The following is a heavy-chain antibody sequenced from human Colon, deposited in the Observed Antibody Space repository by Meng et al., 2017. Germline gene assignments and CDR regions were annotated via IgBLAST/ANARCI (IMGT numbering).Heavy chain of an antibody. CDR2: INTNTGNP. J-gene: IGHJ6*02. CDR1: GYTFTSYA. Sequence: ASVKVSCRASGYTFTSYAMNWVRQSPGQGLEWMGWINTNTGNPTYAQGFTGRFVFSLDTSVSTAYLQISSLKAEDTAVYYCARGRGTYVYYYYGMDVWGQGTTVTVSS. D-gene: IGHD3-10*02. V-gene: IGHV7-4-1*02. CDR3: ARGRGTYVYYYYGMDV.